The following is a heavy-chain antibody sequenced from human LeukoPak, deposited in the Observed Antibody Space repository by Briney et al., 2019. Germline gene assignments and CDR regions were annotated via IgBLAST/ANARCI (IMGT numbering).Heavy chain of an antibody. D-gene: IGHD6-19*01. V-gene: IGHV1-46*01. CDR3: ARDLVGGQWLVKGVYYYYMDV. Sequence: ASVKVSCKASGYTFTSYYMHWVRQAPGQGLEWMGIINPSSGSTSYAQKFQGRVTITADKSTSTAYMELSSLRSEDTAVYYCARDLVGGQWLVKGVYYYYMDVWGKGTTVTVSS. CDR1: GYTFTSYY. CDR2: INPSSGST. J-gene: IGHJ6*03.